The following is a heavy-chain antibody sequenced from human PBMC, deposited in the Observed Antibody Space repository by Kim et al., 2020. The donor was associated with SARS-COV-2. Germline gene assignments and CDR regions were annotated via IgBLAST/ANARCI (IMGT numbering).Heavy chain of an antibody. V-gene: IGHV3-15*01. J-gene: IGHJ6*02. CDR3: TTDTAIYYYYYGMDV. Sequence: APVKGRFTISSDDTKNTLYLQMNGLKTEATAVYYCTTDTAIYYYYYGMDVWGQGTTVTVSS. D-gene: IGHD5-18*01.